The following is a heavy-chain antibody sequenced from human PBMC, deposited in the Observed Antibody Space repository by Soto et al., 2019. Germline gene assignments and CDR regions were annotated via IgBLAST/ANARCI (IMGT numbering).Heavy chain of an antibody. Sequence: GASVKVSCKASGGTFSSYAISWVRQAPGQGLEWMGGIIPIFGTANYAQKFQGRVTITAGESTSTAYMELSSLRSEDTAVYYCASKVWRWLQLHAFDIWGQGTMVTVSS. CDR2: IIPIFGTA. V-gene: IGHV1-69*13. D-gene: IGHD5-12*01. CDR3: ASKVWRWLQLHAFDI. J-gene: IGHJ3*02. CDR1: GGTFSSYA.